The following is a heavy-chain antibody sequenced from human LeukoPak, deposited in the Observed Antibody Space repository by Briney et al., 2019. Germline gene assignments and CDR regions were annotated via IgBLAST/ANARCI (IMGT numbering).Heavy chain of an antibody. Sequence: SETLSLTCTVSGYSISSGDYWGWIRQPPGKGLEWIGTIYHSGSTYYNPSLKSRVTISVDTSKNQFSLKLTSVTAADTAVYYCARVRGYCSSTICYRYYFDYWGQGTLATVSS. D-gene: IGHD2-2*01. CDR3: ARVRGYCSSTICYRYYFDY. CDR2: IYHSGST. V-gene: IGHV4-38-2*02. J-gene: IGHJ4*02. CDR1: GYSISSGDY.